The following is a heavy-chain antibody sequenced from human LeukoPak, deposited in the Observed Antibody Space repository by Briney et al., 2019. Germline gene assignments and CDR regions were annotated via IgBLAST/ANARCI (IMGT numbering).Heavy chain of an antibody. J-gene: IGHJ5*02. Sequence: PSETLSLTCTVSGGSISSSSYYWGWIRQPPGKGLEWIGSIYYSGSTYYNPSLKSRVTISVDTSKNQFSLKLSSVTAADTAVYYCARPLGQQLATSEGWFDPWGQGTLVTVSS. V-gene: IGHV4-39*01. CDR1: GGSISSSSYY. D-gene: IGHD6-13*01. CDR3: ARPLGQQLATSEGWFDP. CDR2: IYYSGST.